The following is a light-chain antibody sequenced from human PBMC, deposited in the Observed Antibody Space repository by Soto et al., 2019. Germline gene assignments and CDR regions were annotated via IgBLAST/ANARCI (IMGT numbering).Light chain of an antibody. V-gene: IGLV2-8*01. CDR2: EVT. CDR3: SSYTGGNPSYV. J-gene: IGLJ1*01. CDR1: SSDVGGYYY. Sequence: QSVLTQPPSASGSPGQSVTISCTGTSSDVGGYYYVSWYQQHPGKAPKLMIYEVTIRPSGVSDRFSGSKSGNTASLTVPGLQAEDEADYYCSSYTGGNPSYVFGTGTKVTVL.